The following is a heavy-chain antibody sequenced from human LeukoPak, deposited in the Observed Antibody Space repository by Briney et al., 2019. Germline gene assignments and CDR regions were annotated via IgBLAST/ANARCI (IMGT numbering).Heavy chain of an antibody. V-gene: IGHV1-2*02. CDR1: GYTFTGYC. CDR3: AGGPFWSGNFDY. D-gene: IGHD3-3*01. CDR2: INPNSGGT. Sequence: ASVKVSCKASGYTFTGYCMHWVRQAPGQGLEWMGWINPNSGGTNYAQKFQGRVTMTRDTSISTAYMELSRLRSDDTAVYYCAGGPFWSGNFDYWGQGTLVTVSS. J-gene: IGHJ4*02.